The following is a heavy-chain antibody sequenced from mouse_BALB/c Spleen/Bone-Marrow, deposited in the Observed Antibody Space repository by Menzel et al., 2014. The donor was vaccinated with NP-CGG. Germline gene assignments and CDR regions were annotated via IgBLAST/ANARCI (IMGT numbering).Heavy chain of an antibody. CDR2: INPGSGGT. CDR1: GYAFXNYL. CDR3: ARCLTGTSALDF. D-gene: IGHD4-1*01. V-gene: IGHV1-54*01. J-gene: IGHJ4*01. Sequence: QVQLQQSGAELVRPGTSVKVSCKASGYAFXNYLIEWVKQGPEQGLEWIGVINPGSGGTNYNEKFRGKATLTADKSSSTAYMQLSSLTSDDSAVYFCARCLTGTSALDFWGQGTSVTVSS.